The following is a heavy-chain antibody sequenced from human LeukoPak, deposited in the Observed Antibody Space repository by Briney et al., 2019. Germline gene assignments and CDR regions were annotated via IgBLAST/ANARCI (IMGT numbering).Heavy chain of an antibody. D-gene: IGHD3-10*01. CDR3: ARQSSYAFDI. V-gene: IGHV3-48*02. Sequence: PGGSLRLSCVLSGFTFSGYSMTWVRQAPGEGLEWLSYISGSSSIIHYADSVKGRFTISRDNAKNSLYLQMNSLRDEDTAVYYCARQSSYAFDIWGQGTMVTVSS. J-gene: IGHJ3*02. CDR2: ISGSSSII. CDR1: GFTFSGYS.